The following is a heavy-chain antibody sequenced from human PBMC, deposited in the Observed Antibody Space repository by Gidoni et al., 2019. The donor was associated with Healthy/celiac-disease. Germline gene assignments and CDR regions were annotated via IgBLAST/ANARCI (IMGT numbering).Heavy chain of an antibody. CDR1: GGTFRSYA. J-gene: IGHJ2*01. Sequence: QVQLVQSGAEVKKPGSSVKVPCKASGGTFRSYAISWVRQAPGQGLEWMGELIPIFGTANYAQKLQGRVTITADESTSTAYMELSSLRSEDTSVYYCARGTRLGPYYDSSGYYYAYFDLWGRGTLVTVSS. D-gene: IGHD3-22*01. V-gene: IGHV1-69*19. CDR2: LIPIFGTA. CDR3: ARGTRLGPYYDSSGYYYAYFDL.